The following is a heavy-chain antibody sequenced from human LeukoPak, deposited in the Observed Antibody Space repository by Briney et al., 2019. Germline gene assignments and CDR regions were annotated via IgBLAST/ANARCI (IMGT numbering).Heavy chain of an antibody. D-gene: IGHD5-18*01. J-gene: IGHJ4*02. V-gene: IGHV1-69*05. CDR1: VGTFSSYA. CDR3: AMRRGYGNLDY. CDR2: TIPIFGTA. Sequence: GASVKVSCKASVGTFSSYAISWVRQAPGQGLEWMGRTIPIFGTANYAQKFQGRVTITTDESTSTAYMELSSLRSEDAAVYYCAMRRGYGNLDYWGQGTLVTVSS.